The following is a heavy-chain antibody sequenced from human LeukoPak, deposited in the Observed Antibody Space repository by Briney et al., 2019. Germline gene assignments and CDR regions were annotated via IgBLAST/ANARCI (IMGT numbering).Heavy chain of an antibody. V-gene: IGHV4-4*07. CDR3: ARSIAVAGKVNYFDY. Sequence: SETLSLTCTVSGGSISSYYWSWIRQPAGKGLEWIGRIYTSGSTNYNPSLKSRVTMSVDTSKNQFSLKLSSVTAVDTAVYYCARSIAVAGKVNYFDYWGQGTLVTVSS. CDR1: GGSISSYY. CDR2: IYTSGST. J-gene: IGHJ4*02. D-gene: IGHD6-19*01.